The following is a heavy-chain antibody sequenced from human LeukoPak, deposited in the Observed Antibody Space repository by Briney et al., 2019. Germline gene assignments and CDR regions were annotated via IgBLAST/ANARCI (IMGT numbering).Heavy chain of an antibody. D-gene: IGHD4/OR15-4a*01. CDR3: ARDRMVALPRGMDV. CDR1: GYTFTGYY. CDR2: INPNSGGT. V-gene: IGHV1-2*06. J-gene: IGHJ6*02. Sequence: ASVKVSCKASGYTFTGYYMHWVRQAPGQGLEWMGRINPNSGGTNYAQKFQGRVTMTRDTSISTAYMELSRLRSDDTAVYYCARDRMVALPRGMDVWGQGTTVTVSS.